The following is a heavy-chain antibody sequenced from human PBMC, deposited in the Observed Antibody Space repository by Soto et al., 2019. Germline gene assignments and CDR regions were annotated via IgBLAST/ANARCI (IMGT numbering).Heavy chain of an antibody. D-gene: IGHD2-15*01. J-gene: IGHJ4*02. V-gene: IGHV3-23*01. CDR2: ISGSGGST. CDR1: GFTFSSYA. Sequence: GESLKISCAASGFTFSSYAMSWVRQAPGKGLEWVSAISGSGGSTYYADSVKGRFTISRDNSKNTLYLQMNSLRAEDTAVYYCAKYLVVAGYYFDYWGQGTLVTVSS. CDR3: AKYLVVAGYYFDY.